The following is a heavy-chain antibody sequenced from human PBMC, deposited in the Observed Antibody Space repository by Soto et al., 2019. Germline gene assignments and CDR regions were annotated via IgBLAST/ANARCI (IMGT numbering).Heavy chain of an antibody. D-gene: IGHD3-3*01. CDR3: ARDYLGDYDFWSGIIRNYYYYYYYMDV. CDR2: ISSSSSYI. J-gene: IGHJ6*03. V-gene: IGHV3-21*01. CDR1: GFTFSSYS. Sequence: GGSLRLSCAASGFTFSSYSMNWVRQAPGKGLEWVSSISSSSSYIYYSDSVKGRFTMSRDNAKNSLYLQMNSLRAEDTAVYYCARDYLGDYDFWSGIIRNYYYYYYYMDVWGKGTTVTVSS.